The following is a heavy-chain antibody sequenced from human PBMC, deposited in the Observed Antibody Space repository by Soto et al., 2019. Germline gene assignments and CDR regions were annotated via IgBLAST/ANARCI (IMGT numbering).Heavy chain of an antibody. J-gene: IGHJ6*02. CDR1: GGSVSSGSYY. V-gene: IGHV4-61*01. CDR3: ARARYYYYGMDV. CDR2: IYYSGST. Sequence: QVQLQESGPGLVKPSETLSLTCTVSGGSVSSGSYYWSWIRQPPGKGLEWIGYIYYSGSTNYNPSPKSRXXIXVXXSKNQFSLKLSSVTAADTAVYYCARARYYYYGMDVWGQGTTVTVSS.